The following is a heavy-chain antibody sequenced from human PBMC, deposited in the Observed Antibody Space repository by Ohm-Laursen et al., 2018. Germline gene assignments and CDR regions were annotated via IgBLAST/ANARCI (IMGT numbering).Heavy chain of an antibody. CDR2: ISWNSGSI. V-gene: IGHV3-9*01. D-gene: IGHD2-15*01. Sequence: SLRLSCTASGFTFDDYAMHWVRQAPGKGLEWVSGISWNSGSIGYADSVKGRFTISRDNAKNFLYLQMNNLRPEDTALYYCAKIHCSGGSCYPNAFDMWGHGTRVTVS. CDR1: GFTFDDYA. CDR3: AKIHCSGGSCYPNAFDM. J-gene: IGHJ3*02.